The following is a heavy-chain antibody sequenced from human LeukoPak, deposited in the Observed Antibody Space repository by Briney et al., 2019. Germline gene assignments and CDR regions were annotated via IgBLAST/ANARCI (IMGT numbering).Heavy chain of an antibody. J-gene: IGHJ6*03. CDR1: GFTFSSYS. V-gene: IGHV3-21*01. Sequence: GGSLRLSCAASGFTFSSYSMNWVRQAPGKWLEWVSSISSSSSYIYYADSVKGRFTISRDNAKNSLYLQMNSLRAEDTAVYYCARVSNDFWSGYTYYYSMDVWGKGTTVTVSS. CDR3: ARVSNDFWSGYTYYYSMDV. D-gene: IGHD3-3*01. CDR2: ISSSSSYI.